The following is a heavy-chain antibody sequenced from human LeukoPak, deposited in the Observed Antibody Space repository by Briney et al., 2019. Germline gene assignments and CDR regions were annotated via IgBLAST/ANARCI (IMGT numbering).Heavy chain of an antibody. CDR1: GFTFSSYA. CDR2: ISGGGGST. J-gene: IGHJ4*02. D-gene: IGHD3-3*01. V-gene: IGHV3-23*01. Sequence: PGGSLRLSCAASGFTFSSYAMSWVRQAPGKGLEWVSAISGGGGSTYYADSVKGRFTISRDNSKNTLYLQMNSLRAEDTAVYYCAKQKPTNYDFWSGYWFDYWGQGTLVTVSS. CDR3: AKQKPTNYDFWSGYWFDY.